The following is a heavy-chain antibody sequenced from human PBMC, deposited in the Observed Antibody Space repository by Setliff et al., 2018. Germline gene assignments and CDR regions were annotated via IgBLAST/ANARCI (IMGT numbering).Heavy chain of an antibody. J-gene: IGHJ4*02. CDR2: ISGYTGNT. D-gene: IGHD2-8*01. V-gene: IGHV1-18*01. CDR3: SRLVRYCSTTTCQRASGAEV. CDR1: GYAFANYG. Sequence: ASVKVSCKASGYAFANYGVTWVRQAPGQGLEWMGWISGYTGNTNYAQKLQGRVSMTTGTSTNTAYMELSNLRYDDTAIYYCSRLVRYCSTTTCQRASGAEVWGQGTLVTVSS.